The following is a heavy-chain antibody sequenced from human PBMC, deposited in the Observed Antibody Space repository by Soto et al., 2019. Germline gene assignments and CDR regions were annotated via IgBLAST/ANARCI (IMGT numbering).Heavy chain of an antibody. CDR1: GGSISNYG. Sequence: QVQLVQSGAEMKKPESSVNVSCKASGGSISNYGVSWVRQAPGQGLEWMGLIIPIFGTTSYAQKFQSRGTITADKSTSTAYMELTSLRFEDTAVYYCARDRSTGGFDSWGQGTLVIVSS. D-gene: IGHD7-27*01. CDR3: ARDRSTGGFDS. J-gene: IGHJ4*02. V-gene: IGHV1-69*06. CDR2: IIPIFGTT.